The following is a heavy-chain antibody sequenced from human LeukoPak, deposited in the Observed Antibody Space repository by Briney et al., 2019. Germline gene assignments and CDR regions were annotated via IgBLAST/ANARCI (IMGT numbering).Heavy chain of an antibody. V-gene: IGHV3-30*04. CDR1: GFIFSSYA. CDR2: ISYDGSNK. CDR3: ARGSGYLETFDY. Sequence: GRSLRLSCAASGFIFSSYAMHWARKAPGKGLEWVAVISYDGSNKYYADSVKGRFTISRDNSRNTLYLQMNSLRAEDTAVYYCARGSGYLETFDYWGQGTLVTVSS. D-gene: IGHD3-22*01. J-gene: IGHJ4*02.